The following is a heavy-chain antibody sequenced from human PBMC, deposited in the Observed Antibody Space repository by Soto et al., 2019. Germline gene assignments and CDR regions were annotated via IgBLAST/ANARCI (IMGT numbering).Heavy chain of an antibody. CDR3: ARDQTDSGGYSDS. V-gene: IGHV3-33*01. D-gene: IGHD2-15*01. J-gene: IGHJ4*02. CDR1: GFPFRSYG. Sequence: QVQLVESGGGVVQPGGSLRLSCEWSGFPFRSYGIQWVRQAPGKGLEWLGLIWNDGSHAYYADSVKGRFTISRDNSKNTVFLQVSNLRAEDTAVYFCARDQTDSGGYSDSWGQGTLVTVSS. CDR2: IWNDGSHA.